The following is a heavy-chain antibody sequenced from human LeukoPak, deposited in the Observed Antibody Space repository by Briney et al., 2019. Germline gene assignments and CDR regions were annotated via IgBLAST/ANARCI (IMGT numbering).Heavy chain of an antibody. D-gene: IGHD3-10*01. CDR2: TRKKTNSYTT. J-gene: IGHJ4*02. V-gene: IGHV3-72*01. CDR1: GFTFSDHY. CDR3: AKISNSGYFDY. Sequence: GGSLRLSCAASGFTFSDHYMDWVRQAPGKGLEWVGRTRKKTNSYTTEYAASVKGRFTISRDDSKNSLYLQMNSLRAEDTALCYCAKISNSGYFDYWGQGTLVTVSS.